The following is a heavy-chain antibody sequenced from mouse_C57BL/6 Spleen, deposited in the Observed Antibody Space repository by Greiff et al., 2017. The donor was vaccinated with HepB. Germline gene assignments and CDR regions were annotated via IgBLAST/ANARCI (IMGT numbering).Heavy chain of an antibody. CDR1: GYTFTSYW. CDR3: ARDSTTVVAAYWYFDV. Sequence: QVQLQQSGAELVKPGASVKLSCKASGYTFTSYWMHWVKQRPGRGLEWIGRIDPNSGGTKYNEKFKNKATLTVDKSSSTAYMQLSSLTTEDSAVYYCARDSTTVVAAYWYFDVWGTGTTVTVSS. CDR2: IDPNSGGT. V-gene: IGHV1-72*01. J-gene: IGHJ1*03. D-gene: IGHD1-1*01.